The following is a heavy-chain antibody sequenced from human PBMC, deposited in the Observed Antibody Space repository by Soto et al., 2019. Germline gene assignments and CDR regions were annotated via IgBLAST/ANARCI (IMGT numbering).Heavy chain of an antibody. D-gene: IGHD3-22*01. J-gene: IGHJ5*02. CDR1: VGSVSSTNW. CDR2: IYHSGTA. V-gene: IGHV4-4*02. Sequence: SETLSLTCAVSVGSVSSTNWWTWVRQSPGKGLEWIGEIYHSGTATYNPSLRGRVTISVDKPNNQFSLRLTSVTAADTAVFYCARDPRDVGYYDSSGYPWGQGTLVTVSS. CDR3: ARDPRDVGYYDSSGYP.